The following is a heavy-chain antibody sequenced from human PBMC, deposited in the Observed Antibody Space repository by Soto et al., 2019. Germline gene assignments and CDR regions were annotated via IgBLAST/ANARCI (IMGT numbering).Heavy chain of an antibody. V-gene: IGHV3-30*04. Sequence: GGSLTLSCAGSGVCFGSYEMHWVRQAPGKGLQWVTFTSYDRSINYYAESVKGRFTMSRDNSKNLLYLQMNSLRTEDTAVYYCVRRSTVSYYAVDVWGQGTTVTVSS. CDR1: GVCFGSYE. D-gene: IGHD4-17*01. CDR3: VRRSTVSYYAVDV. J-gene: IGHJ6*02. CDR2: TSYDRSIN.